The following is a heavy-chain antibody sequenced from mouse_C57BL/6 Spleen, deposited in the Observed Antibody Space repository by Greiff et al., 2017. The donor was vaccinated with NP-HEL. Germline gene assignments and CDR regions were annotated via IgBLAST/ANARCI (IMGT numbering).Heavy chain of an antibody. V-gene: IGHV5-6*01. CDR2: ISSGGSYT. CDR1: GFTFSSYG. J-gene: IGHJ3*01. CDR3: ARQSYYGSSEAWFAY. Sequence: EVMLVESGGDLVKPGGSLKLSCAASGFTFSSYGMSWVRQTPDKRLEWVATISSGGSYTYYPDSVKGRFTISRDNAKNTLYLQMSSLKSEDTAMYYCARQSYYGSSEAWFAYWGKGTLVTVSA. D-gene: IGHD1-1*01.